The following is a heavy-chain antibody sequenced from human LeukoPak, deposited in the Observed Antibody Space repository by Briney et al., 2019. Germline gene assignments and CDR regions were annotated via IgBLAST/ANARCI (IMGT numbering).Heavy chain of an antibody. CDR3: ATSHGSGSPVDY. V-gene: IGHV1-24*01. CDR2: FDPEDGET. CDR1: GYTLTELS. Sequence: ASVKVSCKVSGYTLTELSMHWVRQAPGKGLEWMGGFDPEDGETIYAQKFQGRVTMTEATSTDTAYMELSNLRSEDTAVYYCATSHGSGSPVDYWGQGTLVTVSS. D-gene: IGHD1-26*01. J-gene: IGHJ4*02.